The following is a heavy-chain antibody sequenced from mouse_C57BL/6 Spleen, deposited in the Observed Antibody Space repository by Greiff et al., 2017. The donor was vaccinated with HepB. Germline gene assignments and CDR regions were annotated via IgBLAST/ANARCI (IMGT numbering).Heavy chain of an antibody. V-gene: IGHV1-54*01. D-gene: IGHD1-1*01. CDR3: ARRVLYYYGSSGSD. CDR2: INPGSGGT. J-gene: IGHJ2*01. Sequence: VQLQESGAELVRPGTSVKVSCKASGYAFTNYLIEWVKQRPGQGLEWIGVINPGSGGTNYNEKFKGKATLTADKSSSTGYMQHSSLTSEDSAVYFCARRVLYYYGSSGSDWGQGTTLTGSS. CDR1: GYAFTNYL.